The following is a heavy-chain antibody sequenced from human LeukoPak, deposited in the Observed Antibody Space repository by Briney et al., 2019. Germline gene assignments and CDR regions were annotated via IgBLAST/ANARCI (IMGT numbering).Heavy chain of an antibody. CDR2: IYYSGST. V-gene: IGHV4-30-4*01. J-gene: IGHJ5*02. Sequence: SEALSLTCTVSVDSLSIADYYWGWVRQPPGGGLGWLVYIYYSGSTYYNPSLKSRVTISVDTSENQFSLKLSSVTAADTAVYYCARGDYGGIAAAGTPYNWFDHWGQGTLVTVSS. CDR3: ARGDYGGIAAAGTPYNWFDH. CDR1: VDSLSIADYY. D-gene: IGHD6-13*01.